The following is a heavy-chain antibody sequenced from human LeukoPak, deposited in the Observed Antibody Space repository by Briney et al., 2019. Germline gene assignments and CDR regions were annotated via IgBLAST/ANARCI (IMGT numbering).Heavy chain of an antibody. D-gene: IGHD3-10*01. Sequence: PGGSLRLSCAASGFTFSDYYMSWIRQAPGTGLEWVSYIYNSGSYTNYADSVKGRFTISRDNAKKSLYLQMNSLRAEDTAVYYCARNYGSGRGLDYWGQGTLATVFS. V-gene: IGHV3-11*03. J-gene: IGHJ4*02. CDR2: IYNSGSYT. CDR1: GFTFSDYY. CDR3: ARNYGSGRGLDY.